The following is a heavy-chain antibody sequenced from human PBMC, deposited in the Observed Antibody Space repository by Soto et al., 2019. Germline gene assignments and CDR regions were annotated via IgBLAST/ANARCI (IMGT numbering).Heavy chain of an antibody. CDR1: GYTLTELS. CDR2: FDPEDGET. V-gene: IGHV1-24*01. CDR3: ATERTPHYCSGGSCHDAFHI. J-gene: IGHJ3*02. D-gene: IGHD2-15*01. Sequence: ASVKVSCKVSGYTLTELSMHWVRQAPGKGLEWMGGFDPEDGETIYAQKFQGRVTMTEDTSTDTAYMELSSLRSEDTAVYYCATERTPHYCSGGSCHDAFHIWGQGTMVTVSS.